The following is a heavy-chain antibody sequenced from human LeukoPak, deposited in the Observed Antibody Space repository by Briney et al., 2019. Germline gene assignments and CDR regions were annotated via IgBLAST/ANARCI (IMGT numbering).Heavy chain of an antibody. CDR3: ASQGDSWPLTVTLDY. Sequence: GGSLRLSCAASGFTFSSYWMHWVRQAPGKGLVWVSRINSDGSSTSYADSVKGRFTISRDNAKNTLYLQMNSLRAEDTAVYYCASQGDSWPLTVTLDYWGQGTLVTVSS. CDR2: INSDGSST. V-gene: IGHV3-74*01. D-gene: IGHD4-17*01. CDR1: GFTFSSYW. J-gene: IGHJ4*02.